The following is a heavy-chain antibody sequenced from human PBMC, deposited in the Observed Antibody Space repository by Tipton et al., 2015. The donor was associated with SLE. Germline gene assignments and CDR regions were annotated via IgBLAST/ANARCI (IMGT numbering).Heavy chain of an antibody. D-gene: IGHD5/OR15-5a*01. CDR2: ISGSGGTT. J-gene: IGHJ2*01. CDR1: GFTFSSYV. V-gene: IGHV3-23*01. Sequence: SLRLSCAASGFTFSSYVMSWVRQAPGEGLEWVSAISGSGGTTYYADSVKGRFTISRDNAKNSLYLQMNSLRAEDTAVYDCARGPLLDLWGRGTLVTVSS. CDR3: ARGPLLDL.